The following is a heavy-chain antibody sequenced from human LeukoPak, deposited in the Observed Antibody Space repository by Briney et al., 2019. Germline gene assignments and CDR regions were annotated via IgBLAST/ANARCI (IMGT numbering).Heavy chain of an antibody. Sequence: PSETLSLTCTVSGGSISSGDYYWSWIRQPPGKGLEWIGYIYYSGSTYYNPSLKSRVTISVDTSKNQFSLKLSSVTAADTAVYYCAGRYCSSTSCYGELFDPWGQGTLVTVSS. CDR1: GGSISSGDYY. J-gene: IGHJ5*02. V-gene: IGHV4-30-4*08. CDR2: IYYSGST. CDR3: AGRYCSSTSCYGELFDP. D-gene: IGHD2-2*01.